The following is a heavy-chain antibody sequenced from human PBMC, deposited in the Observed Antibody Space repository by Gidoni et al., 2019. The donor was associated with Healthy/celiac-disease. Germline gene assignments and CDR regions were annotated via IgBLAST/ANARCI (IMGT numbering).Heavy chain of an antibody. D-gene: IGHD4-17*01. V-gene: IGHV4-39*01. J-gene: IGHJ4*02. CDR1: GGSISSSSYY. Sequence: QLQLQESGPGRVKPSETLSLTCTVSGGSISSSSYYWGWIRQPPGKGLEWIGSIYYSGSTYYNPSLKSRVTISVDTSKNQFSLKLSSVTAADTAVYYCARPRYGYYFDYWGQGTLVTVSS. CDR2: IYYSGST. CDR3: ARPRYGYYFDY.